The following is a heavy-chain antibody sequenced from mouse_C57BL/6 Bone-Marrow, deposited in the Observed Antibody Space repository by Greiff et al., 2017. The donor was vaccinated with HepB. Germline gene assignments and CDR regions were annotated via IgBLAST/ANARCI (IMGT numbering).Heavy chain of an antibody. D-gene: IGHD1-1*01. CDR1: GYTFTSYW. CDR2: IHPNSGST. J-gene: IGHJ3*01. V-gene: IGHV1-64*01. Sequence: QVQLQQPGAELVKPGASVKLSCKASGYTFTSYWMHWVKQRPGQGLEWIGMIHPNSGSTNYNEKFKSKATLTVDKSSSTAYMQRSSLTSEDTAIYYCARTTVGAYWGQGTLVTVSA. CDR3: ARTTVGAY.